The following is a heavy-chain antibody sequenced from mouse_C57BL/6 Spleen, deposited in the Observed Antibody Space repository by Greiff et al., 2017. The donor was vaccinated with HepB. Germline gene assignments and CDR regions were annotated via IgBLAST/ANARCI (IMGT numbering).Heavy chain of an antibody. D-gene: IGHD2-4*01. J-gene: IGHJ3*01. CDR2: IWSGGST. V-gene: IGHV2-2*01. Sequence: VQLKESGPGLVQPSQSLSITCTVSGFSLTSYGVHWVRQSPGKGLEWLGVIWSGGSTDYNAAFISRLSISKDNSKSQVFFKMNSLQADDTAIYYCARSPSLNYDYWFAYWGQGTLVTVSA. CDR1: GFSLTSYG. CDR3: ARSPSLNYDYWFAY.